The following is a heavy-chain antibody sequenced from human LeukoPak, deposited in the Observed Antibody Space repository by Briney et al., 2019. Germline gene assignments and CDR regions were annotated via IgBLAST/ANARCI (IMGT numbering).Heavy chain of an antibody. V-gene: IGHV1-69*16. CDR1: GGTFSTYT. Sequence: VASVKVSCKASGGTFSTYTISWVRQAPGQGLEWMGRIIPILGIANYAQKFQGRVTITTDESTSTAYMELSSLRSEDTAVYYCARGYYYDSSGYYSFDHWGQGTLVTVSS. J-gene: IGHJ4*02. CDR3: ARGYYYDSSGYYSFDH. CDR2: IIPILGIA. D-gene: IGHD3-22*01.